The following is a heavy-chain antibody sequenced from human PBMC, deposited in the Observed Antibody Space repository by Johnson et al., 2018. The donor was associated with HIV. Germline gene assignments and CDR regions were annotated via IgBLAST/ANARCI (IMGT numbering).Heavy chain of an antibody. D-gene: IGHD1-20*01. CDR3: ARDTVTGSPAFDI. Sequence: QVQLVESGGGVVQPGRSLRLSCAASGFTFNKFAMHWVRQAPGKGLEWLAFISFDGSNKYYADSVKGRFTISRDNSKNTLYLQMNSLRAEDTAVYYCARDTVTGSPAFDIWGQGTMVTVSS. CDR1: GFTFNKFA. CDR2: ISFDGSNK. J-gene: IGHJ3*02. V-gene: IGHV3-30*04.